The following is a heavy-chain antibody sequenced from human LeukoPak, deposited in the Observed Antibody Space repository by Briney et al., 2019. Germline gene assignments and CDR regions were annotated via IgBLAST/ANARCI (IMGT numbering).Heavy chain of an antibody. V-gene: IGHV4-59*08. CDR1: GDSISSYN. J-gene: IGHJ5*02. D-gene: IGHD3-16*01. Sequence: SETLSLTCTVSGDSISSYNWNWIRQPPGKGLEWIGYIYYSGSTNYNPSLKSRLTMSIDTSKNQFSLKLSSVTAADTAVYYCARRRAVGGSDAQNNWFDPWGQGTLVTVSS. CDR3: ARRRAVGGSDAQNNWFDP. CDR2: IYYSGST.